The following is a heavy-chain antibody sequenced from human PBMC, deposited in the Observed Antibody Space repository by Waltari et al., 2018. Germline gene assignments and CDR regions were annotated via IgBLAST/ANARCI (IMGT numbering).Heavy chain of an antibody. J-gene: IGHJ4*02. CDR2: IKADGSEQ. CDR1: GLPFRGYW. D-gene: IGHD3-16*01. CDR3: ARGSAYYVRVWDY. Sequence: EVQLVESGGGLVQPGGYLRIYCAASGLPFRGYWMTWVRQAPGKGLEWVANIKADGSEQYYVDSVKGRFTISRDNARNSLYLQMNSLIADDTGVYYCARGSAYYVRVWDYWGQGTLVTVSS. V-gene: IGHV3-7*03.